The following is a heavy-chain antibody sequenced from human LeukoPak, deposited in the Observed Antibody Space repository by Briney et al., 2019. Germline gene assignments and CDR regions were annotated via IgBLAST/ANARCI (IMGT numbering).Heavy chain of an antibody. CDR3: AKDTCGADCYSHYDH. Sequence: GASLRLSCAASGLTFSSYTLSWVRQAPGKGLEWISAIRGSGTSTYYAAPVKGRFTISRDNSRNTLYLQMNSLRAEDTAVYYCAKDTCGADCYSHYDHWGQGTLVTVSS. CDR2: IRGSGTST. V-gene: IGHV3-23*01. D-gene: IGHD2-21*02. CDR1: GLTFSSYT. J-gene: IGHJ4*02.